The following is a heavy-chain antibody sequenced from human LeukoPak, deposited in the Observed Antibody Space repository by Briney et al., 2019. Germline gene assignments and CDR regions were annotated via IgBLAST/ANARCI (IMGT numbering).Heavy chain of an antibody. D-gene: IGHD4-17*01. CDR3: ASDPGLYGDYNVDY. J-gene: IGHJ4*02. CDR1: GFTFSSYS. Sequence: GGSLRLSCAASGFTFSSYSMNWVRQAPGKGLEWVSSISSSSGYIYYADSAKGRFIISRDNAKNSLYLQMNSLRAEDTAVYYCASDPGLYGDYNVDYWGQGTRVTVSS. V-gene: IGHV3-21*01. CDR2: ISSSSGYI.